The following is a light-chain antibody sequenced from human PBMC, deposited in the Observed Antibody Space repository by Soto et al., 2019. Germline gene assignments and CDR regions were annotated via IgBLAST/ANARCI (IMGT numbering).Light chain of an antibody. J-gene: IGLJ2*01. CDR3: CSFAGSFSYV. CDR1: SSDVGRYDY. CDR2: DVT. V-gene: IGLV2-11*01. Sequence: QSALTQPRSVSGSPGQSVTISCTGTSSDVGRYDYVSWYQQHPGKAPKLIIYDVTERPAGVPDRFSGSKSGNTASLTISGLQDEDEADYSCCSFAGSFSYVFGGGTKLTVL.